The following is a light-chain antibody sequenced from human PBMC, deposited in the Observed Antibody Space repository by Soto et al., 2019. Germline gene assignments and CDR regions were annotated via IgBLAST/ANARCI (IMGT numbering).Light chain of an antibody. CDR2: EAN. Sequence: QSALTQPASVSGSPGQSITISCTGTSSDVGSYDLVSWYQHHPGKAPKLTIYEANKRPSGVSNRFSGSKSGNTASLTISGLQAEDEADYYCCSYAGSRIFKFGGGTQLTVL. CDR3: CSYAGSRIFK. CDR1: SSDVGSYDL. J-gene: IGLJ2*01. V-gene: IGLV2-23*02.